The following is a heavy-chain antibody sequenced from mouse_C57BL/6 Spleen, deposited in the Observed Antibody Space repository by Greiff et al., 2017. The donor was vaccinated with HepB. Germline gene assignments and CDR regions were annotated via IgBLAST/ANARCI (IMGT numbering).Heavy chain of an antibody. CDR2: INYDGSST. CDR1: GFTFSDYY. J-gene: IGHJ1*01. Sequence: EVQLVESEGGLVQPGSSMKLSCTASGFTFSDYYMAWVRQVPEKGLEWVANINYDGSSTYYLDSLKSRFIISRDNAKNILYLQMSSLKSEDTATYYCARGSYYYGSSYGWYSDVWGAGTTVTVSS. CDR3: ARGSYYYGSSYGWYSDV. V-gene: IGHV5-16*01. D-gene: IGHD1-1*01.